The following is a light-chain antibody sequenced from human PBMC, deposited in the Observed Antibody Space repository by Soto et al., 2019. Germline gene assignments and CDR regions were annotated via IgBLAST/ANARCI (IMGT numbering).Light chain of an antibody. Sequence: EIVLTQSPATLSLSPGERATLSCRASQSVSSYLAWYQQKPGQAPRLLIYDASNRATGIPARFSGSGSGTDFTLTISRLEPEDFAVYYCQQRSNWPRSYTFGQGTKLEIK. J-gene: IGKJ2*01. CDR1: QSVSSY. CDR2: DAS. CDR3: QQRSNWPRSYT. V-gene: IGKV3-11*01.